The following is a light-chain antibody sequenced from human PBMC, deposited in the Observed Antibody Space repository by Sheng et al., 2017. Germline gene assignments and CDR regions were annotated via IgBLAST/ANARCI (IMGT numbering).Light chain of an antibody. CDR2: AAS. CDR3: LQDYNYPRT. Sequence: AIQMTQSPSSLSASVGDRVTFTCRASEDIRNELGWYQQKPGKAPKFLIYAASTLQSGVPSRFSGSGSGTDFTLTISSLQPDDSATYYCLQDYNYPRTFGQGTKGGNQT. J-gene: IGKJ1*01. V-gene: IGKV1-6*01. CDR1: EDIRNE.